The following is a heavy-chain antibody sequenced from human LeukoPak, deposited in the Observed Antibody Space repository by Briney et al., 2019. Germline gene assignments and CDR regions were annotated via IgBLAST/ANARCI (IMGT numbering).Heavy chain of an antibody. Sequence: GGSLRLSCVASGFIVSNNYMSWVRQAPGKGLEWVSVLYNAGSTYYADSVKGRFTTSRDNAKNTFYLQMNSLRVEDTAVYYCLLIILGGSSQHWGQGTLVTVSS. J-gene: IGHJ1*01. CDR3: LLIILGGSSQH. CDR1: GFIVSNNY. D-gene: IGHD3-3*01. CDR2: LYNAGST. V-gene: IGHV3-53*01.